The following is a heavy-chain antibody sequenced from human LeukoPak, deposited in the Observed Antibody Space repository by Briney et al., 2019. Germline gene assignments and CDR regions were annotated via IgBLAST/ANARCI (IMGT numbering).Heavy chain of an antibody. D-gene: IGHD6-19*01. CDR2: INSDGSWT. Sequence: PGGSLRLSCAASGNYWMHWVRQAPGKGLVWVSHINSDGSWTSYADSVKGRFTISKDNAKNTVYLQMNSLRAEDTAVYYCAKTRAVAGTYFDYWGQGTLVTGSS. V-gene: IGHV3-74*01. J-gene: IGHJ4*02. CDR1: GNYW. CDR3: AKTRAVAGTYFDY.